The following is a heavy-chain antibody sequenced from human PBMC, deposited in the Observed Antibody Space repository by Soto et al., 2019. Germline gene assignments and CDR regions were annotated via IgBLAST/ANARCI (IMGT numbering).Heavy chain of an antibody. V-gene: IGHV4-31*03. CDR3: ARRGYSGYDNFDY. CDR2: IYYSGST. CDR1: GGSISSGGYY. Sequence: SETLSLTCTVSGGSISSGGYYWSWIRQHPGKGLEWIGYIYYSGSTYYNPSLKSRVIISVDTSKNQFSLKLSSVTAADTAVYYCARRGYSGYDNFDYWGQGTRVTVSS. D-gene: IGHD5-12*01. J-gene: IGHJ4*02.